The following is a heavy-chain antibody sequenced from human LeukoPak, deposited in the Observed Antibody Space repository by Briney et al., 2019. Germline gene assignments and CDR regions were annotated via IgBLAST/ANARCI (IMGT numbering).Heavy chain of an antibody. CDR1: GFTFSSYA. V-gene: IGHV3-30*01. J-gene: IGHJ4*02. Sequence: TGGSLRLSCAASGFTFSSYAMRWVRQAPGKGLGWVAVITYDGSNKYYADSVKGRFTISRDNSKNTPYLQMNSLRAEDTAVYYCARDLAGTCDFDYWGQGTLVTVSS. CDR3: ARDLAGTCDFDY. D-gene: IGHD1-7*01. CDR2: ITYDGSNK.